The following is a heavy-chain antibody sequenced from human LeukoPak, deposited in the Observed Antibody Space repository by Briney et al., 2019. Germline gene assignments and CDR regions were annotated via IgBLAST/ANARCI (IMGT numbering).Heavy chain of an antibody. CDR2: ISSSSYI. V-gene: IGHV3-21*01. CDR3: ARDSQNDSSGV. Sequence: GGSLRLSCAASGFTFSSYSMNWVRQAPGKGLEWVSYISSSSYIYYADSVKGRFTISRDNAKNSLYLQMNSLRAEDTAVYYCARDSQNDSSGVRGQGTLVTVSS. D-gene: IGHD3-22*01. CDR1: GFTFSSYS. J-gene: IGHJ4*02.